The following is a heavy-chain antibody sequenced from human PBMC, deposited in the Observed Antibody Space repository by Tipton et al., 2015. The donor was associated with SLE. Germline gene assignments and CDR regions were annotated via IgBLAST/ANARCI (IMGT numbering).Heavy chain of an antibody. CDR3: ARSWNFWNGFSPGYFNS. Sequence: VQLVQSGAELKKPGESLKISCEAIGYNFVTYWIGWVRQVPGKGLEWMGIIYPGDSDIRYSPSFQGQVTISADRSISTAYLQWSSLTASDTAVYYCARSWNFWNGFSPGYFNSWGQGTLVTVSS. D-gene: IGHD3-3*01. CDR2: IYPGDSDI. CDR1: GYNFVTYW. V-gene: IGHV5-51*03. J-gene: IGHJ4*02.